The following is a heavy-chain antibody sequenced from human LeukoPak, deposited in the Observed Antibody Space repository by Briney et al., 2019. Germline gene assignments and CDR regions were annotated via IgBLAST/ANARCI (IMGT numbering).Heavy chain of an antibody. CDR3: ARPAANRGSSSDY. CDR1: GGTFSSYA. Sequence: GASVKVSCKASGGTFSSYAISWVRQAPGQGLEWMGRIIPILGIANYAQKFQGRVTITADKSTSTAYMELSSLRSEDTAVYYCARPAANRGSSSDYWGQGTLVTVSS. CDR2: IIPILGIA. D-gene: IGHD6-6*01. V-gene: IGHV1-69*04. J-gene: IGHJ4*02.